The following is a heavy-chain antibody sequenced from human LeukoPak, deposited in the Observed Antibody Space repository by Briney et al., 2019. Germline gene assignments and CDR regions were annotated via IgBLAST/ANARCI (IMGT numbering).Heavy chain of an antibody. Sequence: GGSLRLSCAASGFTLSSCAMAWVRQAPGKGLEWVSAISGNGDTTYYAESVRGRFTISRDNSKNALYLQMNSLRVEDTAKYYCAGEPRSVPLGLRDYWGQGTLVTVSS. J-gene: IGHJ4*02. CDR2: ISGNGDTT. CDR3: AGEPRSVPLGLRDY. D-gene: IGHD1-26*01. V-gene: IGHV3-23*01. CDR1: GFTLSSCA.